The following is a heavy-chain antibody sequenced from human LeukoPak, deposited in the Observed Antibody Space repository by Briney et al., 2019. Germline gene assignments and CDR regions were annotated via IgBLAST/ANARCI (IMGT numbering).Heavy chain of an antibody. J-gene: IGHJ4*02. CDR3: ARGVVATNFDY. D-gene: IGHD5-12*01. CDR1: GGSISSYY. CDR2: IYYSGST. Sequence: SETLSLTCTVSGGSISSYYWSWIRQPPGKGLEWIGYIYYSGSTNYNPSLKSRVTISVDTSKNQFSLKLSSVTAADTAVYYCARGVVATNFDYWGQGSLVTVSS. V-gene: IGHV4-59*01.